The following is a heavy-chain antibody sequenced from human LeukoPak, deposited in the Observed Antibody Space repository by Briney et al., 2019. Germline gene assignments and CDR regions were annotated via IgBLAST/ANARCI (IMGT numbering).Heavy chain of an antibody. V-gene: IGHV3-66*01. D-gene: IGHD5-24*01. CDR2: IYSGGST. Sequence: GGSLRLFCAASGFTVSSNYISWVRQAPGKGLEWVSVIYSGGSTYYADSVKGRFTISRDNSKNTLYLQMNSLRAEDTAVYYCASGERWLQPIDYWGQGTLVTVSS. CDR1: GFTVSSNY. CDR3: ASGERWLQPIDY. J-gene: IGHJ4*02.